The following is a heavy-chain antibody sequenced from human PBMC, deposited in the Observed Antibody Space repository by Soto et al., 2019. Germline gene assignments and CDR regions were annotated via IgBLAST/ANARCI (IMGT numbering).Heavy chain of an antibody. V-gene: IGHV3-53*01. CDR1: GFTFSSND. Sequence: EVQLVESGGGLIQPGGSLRLSWAASGFTFSSNDMNWVRQAPGKGLAWVSLIYSGGSTYYADSVKGRFTISRDNSKNTLYLQMSSLRAEDTAVYYCATRPLLPGAPWGQGTMVTVSS. CDR2: IYSGGST. D-gene: IGHD3-22*01. J-gene: IGHJ3*01. CDR3: ATRPLLPGAP.